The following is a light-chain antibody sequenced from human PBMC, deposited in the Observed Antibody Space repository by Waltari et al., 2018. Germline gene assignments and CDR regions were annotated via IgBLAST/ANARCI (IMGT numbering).Light chain of an antibody. J-gene: IGLJ3*02. CDR2: ISSDGTH. Sequence: QVALTQSPSVSASLGASVRLPCTLSSGHTTFAVAWHQLRPGRGPLFLMKISSDGTHSRGDGIPDRFSGSTSGAERFLTISNVQSEDEAVYVCQTWGTGINWVFGGGTEVTV. CDR1: SGHTTFA. CDR3: QTWGTGINWV. V-gene: IGLV4-69*01.